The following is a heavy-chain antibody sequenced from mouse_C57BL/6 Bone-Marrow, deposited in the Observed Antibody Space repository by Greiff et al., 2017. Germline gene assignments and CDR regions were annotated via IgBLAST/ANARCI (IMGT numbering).Heavy chain of an antibody. D-gene: IGHD1-1*01. J-gene: IGHJ2*01. CDR3: ARPYGSSYYFDY. Sequence: QVQLQQPGAELVRPGTSVKLSCKASGYTFTSYWMHWVKQRPGQGLEWIGVIDPSDSYTNYNQKFKGKATLTEDTSSSTAYMQLSSLTSEDAAVYYCARPYGSSYYFDYWGQGTTLTVSS. V-gene: IGHV1-59*01. CDR1: GYTFTSYW. CDR2: IDPSDSYT.